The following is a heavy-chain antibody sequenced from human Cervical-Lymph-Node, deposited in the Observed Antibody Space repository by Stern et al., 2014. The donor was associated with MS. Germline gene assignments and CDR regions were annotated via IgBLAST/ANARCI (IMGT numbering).Heavy chain of an antibody. V-gene: IGHV4-61*02. D-gene: IGHD1-26*01. CDR1: GGSISSSGYY. CDR2: IHDSGST. CDR3: ATTRWDLFTWNWFDP. J-gene: IGHJ5*02. Sequence: QVQLVESGPGLVKPSQTLSLTCTVSGGSISSSGYYWSWIRQPADKGLEWIGRIHDSGSTYYNPSLKSRVTIPMDTAKPQFSLKLTSVTAADTAVYYCATTRWDLFTWNWFDPWGQGTLVTVSS.